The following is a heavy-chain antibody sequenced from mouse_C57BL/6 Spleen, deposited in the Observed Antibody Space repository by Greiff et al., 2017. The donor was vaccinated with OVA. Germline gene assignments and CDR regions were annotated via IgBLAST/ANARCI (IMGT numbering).Heavy chain of an antibody. V-gene: IGHV1-64*01. CDR3: ARWYYGSSYVYYFDY. CDR2: IHPNSGST. D-gene: IGHD1-1*01. J-gene: IGHJ2*01. CDR1: GYTFTSYW. Sequence: VQLQQPGAELVKPGASVKLSCKASGYTFTSYWMHWVKQRPGQGLEWIGMIHPNSGSTNYNEKFKSKATLTVEKSSSTAYMQLSSLTSEDSAVYYCARWYYGSSYVYYFDYGGQDATLTVSS.